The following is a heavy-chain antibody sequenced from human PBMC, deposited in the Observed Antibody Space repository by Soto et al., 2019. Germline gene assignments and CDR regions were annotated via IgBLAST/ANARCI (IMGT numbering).Heavy chain of an antibody. CDR2: IIPKLGIT. D-gene: IGHD2-8*01. V-gene: IGHV1-69*02. CDR3: ARGEVTLTTNFYHDMDV. J-gene: IGHJ6*03. Sequence: VQLVQSGAAVKRPGSSVKVSCKAPVGTFSDYNIAWVRQARGQGLEWMGRIIPKLGITNYAHKFQERVRITADKATSTAYLELTSLRYEDPAVYLCARGEVTLTTNFYHDMDVWGEGTSVTVS. CDR1: VGTFSDYN.